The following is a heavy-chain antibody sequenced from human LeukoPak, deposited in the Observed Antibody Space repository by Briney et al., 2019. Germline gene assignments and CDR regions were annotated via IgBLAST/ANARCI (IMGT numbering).Heavy chain of an antibody. Sequence: ASVTVSCTVSGYTLTELSMHWVRQAPGKGLEWMGGFDPEDGETIYAQKFQGRVTMTEDTSTDTAYMELSSLRSEDTAVYYCARDDSSGYYSGPWGQGTLVTVSS. CDR3: ARDDSSGYYSGP. V-gene: IGHV1-24*01. J-gene: IGHJ5*02. CDR2: FDPEDGET. CDR1: GYTLTELS. D-gene: IGHD3-22*01.